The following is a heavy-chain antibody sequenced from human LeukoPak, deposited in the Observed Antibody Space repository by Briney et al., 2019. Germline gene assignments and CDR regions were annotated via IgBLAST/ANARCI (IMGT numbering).Heavy chain of an antibody. CDR3: ASYIAVAGRIQYYFDY. Sequence: ASVKVSCKVSGYTLTELSMHWVRQAPGKGLEWMGGFDPEDGETIYAQKFQGRVTMTEDTSTDTAYMELSSLRSEDTAVYYCASYIAVAGRIQYYFDYWGQGTLVTVSS. CDR2: FDPEDGET. D-gene: IGHD6-19*01. V-gene: IGHV1-24*01. J-gene: IGHJ4*02. CDR1: GYTLTELS.